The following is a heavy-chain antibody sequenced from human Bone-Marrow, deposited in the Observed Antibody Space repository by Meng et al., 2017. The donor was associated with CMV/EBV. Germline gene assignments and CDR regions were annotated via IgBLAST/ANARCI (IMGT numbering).Heavy chain of an antibody. D-gene: IGHD6-19*01. CDR1: GGTFSSYT. CDR2: IIPVRGIA. Sequence: SVKVSCKASGGTFSSYTMSWVRQAPGQGLEWMGRIIPVRGIANYAQKFQGRVTITADKSTSTAYMELSSLRSEDTAVYYCARNQKQWLLTGLYRMDLWGQGTTVTVSS. J-gene: IGHJ6*02. CDR3: ARNQKQWLLTGLYRMDL. V-gene: IGHV1-69*02.